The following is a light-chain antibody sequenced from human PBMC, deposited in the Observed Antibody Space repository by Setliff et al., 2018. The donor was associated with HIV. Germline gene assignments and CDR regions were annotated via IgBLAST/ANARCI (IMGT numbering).Light chain of an antibody. CDR2: DVT. CDR1: SSDVGAFDF. Sequence: QSALTQPASVSGSPGQSITVSCTGTSSDVGAFDFVSWYRQHPGKAPELMIYDVTNRPSGVSNRFSGSKSGNTASLPISGLQAEDEADYYCTSYANSDAFIFGTGTKV. J-gene: IGLJ1*01. CDR3: TSYANSDAFI. V-gene: IGLV2-14*03.